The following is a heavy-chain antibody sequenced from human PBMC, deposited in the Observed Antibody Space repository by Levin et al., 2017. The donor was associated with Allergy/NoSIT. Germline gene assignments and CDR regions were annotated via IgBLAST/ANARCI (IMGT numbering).Heavy chain of an antibody. Sequence: PGGSLRLSCKSSGGTFSQYHVVWMRQSPGQGPEWMGGIIPIYDIPNYAQKFRDRVTISADESKSSVYMEIRSLQLEDSAVYYCARGRSLLSIPSAFDLWGQGTKVTVSS. D-gene: IGHD2-2*02. CDR2: IIPIYDIP. J-gene: IGHJ3*01. V-gene: IGHV1-69*01. CDR3: ARGRSLLSIPSAFDL. CDR1: GGTFSQYH.